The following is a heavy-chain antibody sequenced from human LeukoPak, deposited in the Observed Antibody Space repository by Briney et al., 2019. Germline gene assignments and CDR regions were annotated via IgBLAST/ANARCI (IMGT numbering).Heavy chain of an antibody. V-gene: IGHV4-4*03. J-gene: IGHJ4*02. CDR2: VNLQGST. CDR1: GGSITQTNY. CDR3: AREGGPYRPLDY. Sequence: PPGTLSLTCGVSGGSITQTNYWTWFRQPPGKGLEWIGEVNLQGSTNYNPSLMGRVAISVDKSENHVSLQLTSVTAADTAVYYCAREGGPYRPLDYSGQGTLVTVSS.